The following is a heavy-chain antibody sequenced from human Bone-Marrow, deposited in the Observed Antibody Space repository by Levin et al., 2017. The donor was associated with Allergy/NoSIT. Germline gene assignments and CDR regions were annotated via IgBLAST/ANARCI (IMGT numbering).Heavy chain of an antibody. CDR2: IYPDDSET. CDR1: GYRFSTYW. D-gene: IGHD2-21*02. CDR3: ARRDGESGDICYSGPRSWCDP. J-gene: IGHJ5*02. Sequence: GESLKISCKVSGYRFSTYWIGWVRQMPGKGLEWMGIIYPDDSETRYSPSFQGHVTISADKSTSTVYLQWNSLKASDPAIYYCARRDGESGDICYSGPRSWCDPWGQGTLVTVSS. V-gene: IGHV5-51*01.